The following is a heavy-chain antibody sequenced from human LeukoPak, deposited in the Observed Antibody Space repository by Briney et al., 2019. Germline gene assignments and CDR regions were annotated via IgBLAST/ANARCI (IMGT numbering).Heavy chain of an antibody. D-gene: IGHD6-19*01. J-gene: IGHJ4*02. Sequence: PGGSLRLSCVASGFTFRSYTMNWVRQTPGKGLEWVSSISGSSYYIYYADSVRGRFTISRDNAENSVYLQMNSLRAEDTAVYYCARDSSGLDYWGQGTLVTVSS. CDR3: ARDSSGLDY. V-gene: IGHV3-21*01. CDR2: ISGSSYYI. CDR1: GFTFRSYT.